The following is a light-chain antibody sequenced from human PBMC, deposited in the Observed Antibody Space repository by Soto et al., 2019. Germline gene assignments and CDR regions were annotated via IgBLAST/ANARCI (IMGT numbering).Light chain of an antibody. V-gene: IGKV3-11*01. CDR3: QQRSNWLT. CDR2: DAS. CDR1: QSASSY. J-gene: IGKJ4*01. Sequence: EIVLTQSPATLSLSPGERATLSCRASQSASSYLAWYQQKPGQTPRLLIYDASNRATGIPARFSGSGSGTDFTLTISSLEPEDFAVYYCQQRSNWLTFGGGTKVEIK.